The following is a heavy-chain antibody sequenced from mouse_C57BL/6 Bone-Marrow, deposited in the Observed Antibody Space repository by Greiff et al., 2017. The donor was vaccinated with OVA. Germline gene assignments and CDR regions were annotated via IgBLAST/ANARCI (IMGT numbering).Heavy chain of an antibody. V-gene: IGHV1-80*01. D-gene: IGHD1-1*01. CDR3: ARGNYYGSRDY. Sequence: LQESGAELVKPGASVKISCKASGYAFSSYWMNWVKQRPGKGLEWIGQIYPGDGDTNYNGKLKGKATLTADKSSSTVYMQLSSLTSEDAAVYFCARGNYYGSRDYWGQGTTLTVSS. J-gene: IGHJ2*01. CDR2: IYPGDGDT. CDR1: GYAFSSYW.